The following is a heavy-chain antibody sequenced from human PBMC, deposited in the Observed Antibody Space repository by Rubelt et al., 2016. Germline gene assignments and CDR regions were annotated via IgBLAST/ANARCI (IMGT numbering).Heavy chain of an antibody. CDR3: ARDLGYSYGYDY. Sequence: QVQLQESGPGLVKPSETLSLTCTVSGYSITIYYYWGWIRQPPGQGLEWIGYIYYSGSTNYNPSLKSRVTISVDTSKNQFSLKLSSVTAADTAVCYCARDLGYSYGYDYWGQGTLVTVSS. J-gene: IGHJ4*02. CDR1: GYSITIYYY. V-gene: IGHV4-38-2*02. CDR2: IYYSGST. D-gene: IGHD5-18*01.